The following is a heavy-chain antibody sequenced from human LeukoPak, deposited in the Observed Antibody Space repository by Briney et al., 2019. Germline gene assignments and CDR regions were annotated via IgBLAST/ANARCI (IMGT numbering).Heavy chain of an antibody. Sequence: SQTLSLTCTVSGGSISSGSYYWSWIRQPAGKGLEWIGRIYTSGSTNYNPSLESRVTISVDTSKNQFSLKLSSVTAADTAVYYCARRKEMAPTIFDYWGQGTLVTVSS. CDR1: GGSISSGSYY. D-gene: IGHD5-24*01. CDR3: ARRKEMAPTIFDY. V-gene: IGHV4-61*02. J-gene: IGHJ4*02. CDR2: IYTSGST.